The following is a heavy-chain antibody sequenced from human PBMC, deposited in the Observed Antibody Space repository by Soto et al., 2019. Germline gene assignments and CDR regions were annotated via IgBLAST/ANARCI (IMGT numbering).Heavy chain of an antibody. J-gene: IGHJ4*01. CDR3: VRGPEQRLIDF. Sequence: HHWGSMKLSCASSGFSLSDSWMHLVRQVPGKGLLWVSRISVDGRDTTYADSVKGRFTISRDNAKNTLYLQMDSLRAEDTAVYYCVRGPEQRLIDFWGNGSLVTVFS. V-gene: IGHV3-74*03. D-gene: IGHD6-19*01. CDR2: ISVDGRDT. CDR1: GFSLSDSW.